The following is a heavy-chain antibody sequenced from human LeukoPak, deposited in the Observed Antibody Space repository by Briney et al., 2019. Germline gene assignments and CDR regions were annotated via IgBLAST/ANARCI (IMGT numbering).Heavy chain of an antibody. CDR2: ISGSGGTT. CDR1: GFTFSSYG. V-gene: IGHV3-23*01. CDR3: ARECARGWYTLYYYYYYMDV. Sequence: PGGTLRLSCAASGFTFSSYGMSWVRQAPGKGLEWVSAISGSGGTTYYADSVKGRFTISRDNSKNTLYLQMNSLRAEDTAVYYCARECARGWYTLYYYYYYMDVWGKGTTVTVSS. D-gene: IGHD6-19*01. J-gene: IGHJ6*03.